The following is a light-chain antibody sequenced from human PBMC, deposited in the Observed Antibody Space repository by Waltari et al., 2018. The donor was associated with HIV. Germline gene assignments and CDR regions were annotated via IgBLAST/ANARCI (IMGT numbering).Light chain of an antibody. CDR2: EVS. CDR1: RSAVGGSNY. V-gene: IGLV2-14*01. CDR3: SSYTTTSTYV. J-gene: IGLJ1*01. Sequence: QSALTQPASVSGSPGQSITISCTGTRSAVGGSNYVSWYQQHPGKAPKVMIYEVSNRPSGVSNRFSGSKSGNTASLTISGLQAEDEADYYCSSYTTTSTYVFGTGTKVTVL.